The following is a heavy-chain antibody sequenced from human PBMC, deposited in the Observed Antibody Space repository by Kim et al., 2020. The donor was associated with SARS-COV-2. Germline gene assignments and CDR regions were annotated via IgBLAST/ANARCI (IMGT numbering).Heavy chain of an antibody. V-gene: IGHV1-18*01. CDR3: ARGLSGSFSADH. Sequence: TNYAENFQGRVTMTPDTSTSTAYMEVRSLRSDDTAFYYCARGLSGSFSADHWGQGTLVTVSS. J-gene: IGHJ4*02. CDR2: T. D-gene: IGHD1-26*01.